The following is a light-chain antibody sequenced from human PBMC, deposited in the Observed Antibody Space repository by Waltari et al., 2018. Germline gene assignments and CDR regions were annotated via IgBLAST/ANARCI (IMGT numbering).Light chain of an antibody. Sequence: QSVLAQPPSASGTPGPRVTISCSGSSSNIGDNTINWDQQLPGTAPKLVISTNSHRPSGGPDRFPGSKSGTSGSLAISGLQSEDEADYYCAAWDDSLNGPVFGGGTKLTVL. CDR1: SSNIGDNT. V-gene: IGLV1-44*01. J-gene: IGLJ3*02. CDR3: AAWDDSLNGPV. CDR2: TNS.